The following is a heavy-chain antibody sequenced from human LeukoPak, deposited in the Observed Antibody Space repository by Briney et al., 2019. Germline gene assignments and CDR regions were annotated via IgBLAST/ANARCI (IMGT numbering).Heavy chain of an antibody. CDR2: IYPADSYT. Sequence: GESLKISCKGSGYNFTNYGIGWVRQMPGKGLEWMGIIYPADSYTRYSPSFRGQVTISADKAINIAYLHLSSLKASDTAMYYCASSRDTAMVGPLDYWGQGTLVTVSS. J-gene: IGHJ4*02. CDR1: GYNFTNYG. D-gene: IGHD5-18*01. V-gene: IGHV5-51*01. CDR3: ASSRDTAMVGPLDY.